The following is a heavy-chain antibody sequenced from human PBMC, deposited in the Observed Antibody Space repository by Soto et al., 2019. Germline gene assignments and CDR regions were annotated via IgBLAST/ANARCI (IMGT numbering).Heavy chain of an antibody. V-gene: IGHV3-11*01. Sequence: GGSLRLSCAASGFTFSDYYMSWIRQAPGKGLEWVSYISSSGSTIYYADTVKGRFTISRDNAKNSLYLQMNSLRAEDTVVYYFAMQKAWTGEWLSLYAPGMDVWGQGTMVTVSS. D-gene: IGHD3-22*01. J-gene: IGHJ6*02. CDR3: AMQKAWTGEWLSLYAPGMDV. CDR1: GFTFSDYY. CDR2: ISSSGSTI.